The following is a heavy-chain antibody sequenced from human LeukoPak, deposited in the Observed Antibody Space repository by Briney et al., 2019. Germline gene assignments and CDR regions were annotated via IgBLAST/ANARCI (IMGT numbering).Heavy chain of an antibody. CDR3: AKVVLYGGHYGMDV. V-gene: IGHV3-23*01. J-gene: IGHJ6*02. CDR1: GFTFSSYA. D-gene: IGHD4-23*01. Sequence: GSLRLSCAASGFTFSSYAMSWVRQAPGKGLEWVSAISGSGGSTYYADSVKGRFTISRDNSKNTLYLQMNSLRAEDTAVYYCAKVVLYGGHYGMDVWGQGTTVTVSS. CDR2: ISGSGGST.